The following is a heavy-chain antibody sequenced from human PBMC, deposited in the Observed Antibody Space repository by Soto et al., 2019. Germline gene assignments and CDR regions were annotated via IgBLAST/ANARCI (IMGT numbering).Heavy chain of an antibody. J-gene: IGHJ6*04. CDR1: GFSLSTSGMC. CDR3: QGIDRAAAGTGVLDF. Sequence: SGPKPVNPTQPLTQTCTFSGFSLSTSGMCVSWIRQPPGKALEWLARIDWDDDKYYSTSLKTRLTISKDTSKNQVVLTMTNMDPGDTAIFYCQGIDRAAAGTGVLDFWGKGTTVPVSP. V-gene: IGHV2-70*12. CDR2: IDWDDDK. D-gene: IGHD6-13*01.